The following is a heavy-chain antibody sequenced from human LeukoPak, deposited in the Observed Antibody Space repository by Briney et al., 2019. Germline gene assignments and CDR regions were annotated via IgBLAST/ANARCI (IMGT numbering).Heavy chain of an antibody. V-gene: IGHV3-13*01. D-gene: IGHD2-15*01. J-gene: IGHJ5*02. CDR3: VRDTCSGGHCYWFDP. Sequence: GGSLRLSCAASGFTFRSSDLPWVRQAAGKGLEWVSAIGPTGDTYYAGSVKGRFTISRENAENSFYLQMNSLRAGDTAVYYCVRDTCSGGHCYWFDPWGQGTLVTVSS. CDR2: IGPTGDT. CDR1: GFTFRSSD.